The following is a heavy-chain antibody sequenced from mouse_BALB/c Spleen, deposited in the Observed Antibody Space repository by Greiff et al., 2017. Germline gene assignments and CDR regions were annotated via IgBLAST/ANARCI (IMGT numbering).Heavy chain of an antibody. D-gene: IGHD1-1*01. CDR3: ARGGITVADY. CDR1: GYTFTSYV. Sequence: EVQLQQSGPELVKPGASVKMSCKASGYTFTSYVMHWVKQKPGQGLEWIGYINPYTDGTKYNEKFKGKATLTSDKSSSTAYMELSSLTSEDSAVYYCARGGITVADYWGQGTTLTVSS. J-gene: IGHJ2*01. CDR2: INPYTDGT. V-gene: IGHV1-14*01.